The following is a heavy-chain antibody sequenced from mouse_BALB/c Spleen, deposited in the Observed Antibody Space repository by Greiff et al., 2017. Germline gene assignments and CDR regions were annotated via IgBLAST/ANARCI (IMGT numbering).Heavy chain of an antibody. CDR1: GFTFSSYY. CDR2: INSNGGST. Sequence: DVQLVESGGGLVKLGGSLKLSCAASGFTFSSYYMSWVRQTPEKRLELVAAINSNGGSTYYPATVKGRFTISRDNAKNTLYLQMSSLKSEDTALYYCARHEGDWLAYWGQGTLVTVSA. J-gene: IGHJ3*01. CDR3: ARHEGDWLAY. V-gene: IGHV5-6-2*01.